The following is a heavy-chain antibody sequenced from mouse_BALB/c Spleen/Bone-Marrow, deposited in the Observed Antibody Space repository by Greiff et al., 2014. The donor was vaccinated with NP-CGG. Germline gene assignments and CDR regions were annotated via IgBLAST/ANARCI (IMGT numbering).Heavy chain of an antibody. V-gene: IGHV1S127*01. Sequence: QVQLQQSGAELVKPGASVKMSCKASGYTFTSYWMHWVKQRPGQGLEWIGVIDPSDSYISYNQKFKGKATLTVDTSSSTAYMQLSSLTSEDSAVYYCTRGDYDWYFDVWGAGTTVTVSS. J-gene: IGHJ1*01. CDR1: GYTFTSYW. D-gene: IGHD2-4*01. CDR2: IDPSDSYI. CDR3: TRGDYDWYFDV.